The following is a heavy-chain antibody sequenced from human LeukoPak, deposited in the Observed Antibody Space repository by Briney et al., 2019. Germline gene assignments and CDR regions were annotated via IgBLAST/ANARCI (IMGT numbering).Heavy chain of an antibody. CDR3: ARGEDLDFWSGSPMDI. V-gene: IGHV3-66*02. CDR2: IYSGGSI. J-gene: IGHJ6*03. D-gene: IGHD3-3*01. Sequence: GGSLRLSCAASGFTVSFNYMSWVRQAPGKGLEWVSVIYSGGSIYYADSVKGRFTISRDNSKNTLYLQMNSLRAEDTAVYCCARGEDLDFWSGSPMDIWGKGNPVTVSS. CDR1: GFTVSFNY.